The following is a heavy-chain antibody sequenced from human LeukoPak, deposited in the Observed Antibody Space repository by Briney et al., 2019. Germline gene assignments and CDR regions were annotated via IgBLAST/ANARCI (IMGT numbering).Heavy chain of an antibody. CDR1: GFTFSRYA. J-gene: IGHJ4*02. Sequence: PGGSLRLSCAASGFTFSRYAMSWVRQAPGKGLEWVSAISGSGGSTYYADSVKGRFAISRDNSKNTLYLQMNSLRAEDTAVYYCAKGIAVAGTRVDYWGQGTLVTVSS. CDR3: AKGIAVAGTRVDY. V-gene: IGHV3-23*01. D-gene: IGHD6-19*01. CDR2: ISGSGGST.